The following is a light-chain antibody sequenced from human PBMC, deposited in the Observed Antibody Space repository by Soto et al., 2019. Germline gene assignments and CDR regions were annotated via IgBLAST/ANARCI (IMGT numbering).Light chain of an antibody. Sequence: EIVLTQSPGTLSLSPGERATLSCRASQSVSSSYLAWYQQKPGQAPRLLIYGASSRATAIPDRFSGSGSGTDFTLTISRLEPEDFAVYYCQQYGSSPQVYTFGQGTKLEIK. CDR1: QSVSSSY. CDR2: GAS. V-gene: IGKV3-20*01. J-gene: IGKJ2*01. CDR3: QQYGSSPQVYT.